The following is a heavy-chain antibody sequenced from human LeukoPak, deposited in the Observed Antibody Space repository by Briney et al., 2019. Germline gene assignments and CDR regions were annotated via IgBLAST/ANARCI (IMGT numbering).Heavy chain of an antibody. D-gene: IGHD3-16*01. CDR1: GFTFSSYA. V-gene: IGHV3-23*01. CDR3: AKRRLRCFDS. J-gene: IGHJ4*02. Sequence: GGALILCCAASGFTFSSYAMSWGRQAPGKGLEWVSAISGSGGSTYYEDSVKGPFTISRDNSTNPLSLQMNSLRAEDTAVYYCAKRRLRCFDSWGQGTLVTVSS. CDR2: ISGSGGST.